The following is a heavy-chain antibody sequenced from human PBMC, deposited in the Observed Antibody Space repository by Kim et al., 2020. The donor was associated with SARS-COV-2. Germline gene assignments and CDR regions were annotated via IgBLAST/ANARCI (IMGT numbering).Heavy chain of an antibody. CDR1: GFYFSTFG. D-gene: IGHD2-21*01. V-gene: IGHV3-23*01. CDR2: ITGSGDST. J-gene: IGHJ4*02. Sequence: GGSLRLSCAASGFYFSTFGMTWVRQAPGKGREWVSVITGSGDSTFYADSVKGRFTSSRDNSKNTLYLQMNSLRTEDTALYYCAKDILSVILRNTFDCWCPGTLVTVSS. CDR3: AKDILSVILRNTFDC.